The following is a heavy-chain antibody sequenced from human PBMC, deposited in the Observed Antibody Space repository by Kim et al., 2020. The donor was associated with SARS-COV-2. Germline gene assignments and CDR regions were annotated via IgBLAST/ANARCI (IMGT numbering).Heavy chain of an antibody. Sequence: TYSADSVSGRFTISRDNSKNILYLQMNSLRAEDTALYYCARRVEGAFNFWGPGTVLTVSS. CDR3: ARRVEGAFNF. J-gene: IGHJ3*01. CDR2: T. V-gene: IGHV3-23*01.